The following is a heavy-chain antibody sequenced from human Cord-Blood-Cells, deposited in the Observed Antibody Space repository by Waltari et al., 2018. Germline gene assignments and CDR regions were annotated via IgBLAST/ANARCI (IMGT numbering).Heavy chain of an antibody. V-gene: IGHV4-34*01. CDR3: ARQPETTYCFDY. D-gene: IGHD1-1*01. Sequence: QVQLQQWGAGLLKPSETLSLTCAVYGGSFSGYYWSWIRQPPGKGLEWIGEINHSGSTTYNPSLKSRGTISVDTSKHQFSLKLSSVTAADTAVYYCARQPETTYCFDYWGQGTLVTVSS. CDR2: INHSGST. CDR1: GGSFSGYY. J-gene: IGHJ4*02.